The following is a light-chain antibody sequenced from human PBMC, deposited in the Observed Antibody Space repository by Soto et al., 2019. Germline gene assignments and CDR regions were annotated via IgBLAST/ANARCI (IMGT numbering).Light chain of an antibody. J-gene: IGLJ1*01. V-gene: IGLV2-23*01. CDR1: SSDVGSYNL. CDR3: CSYAGSLRV. CDR2: EGS. Sequence: QSALTQPASVSGSPGQSITISCTGTSSDVGSYNLVSWYQQHPGKAPKLMIYEGSKRPSGDSNRFSGSKSGNTASLTISGLQAEDEADYYCCSYAGSLRVFGTGTKVTVL.